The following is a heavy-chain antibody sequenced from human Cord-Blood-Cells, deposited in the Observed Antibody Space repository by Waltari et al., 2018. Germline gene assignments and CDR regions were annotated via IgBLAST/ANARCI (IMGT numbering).Heavy chain of an antibody. J-gene: IGHJ6*02. CDR3: ARLDDYGDYYYYGMDV. D-gene: IGHD4-17*01. CDR2: ICHSGST. CDR1: GYSISRGYY. V-gene: IGHV4-38-2*01. Sequence: QVQLQESGPGLVKPSETLSLTCAVSGYSISRGYYWGWIRQPPGKGLEWIGSICHSGSTYYNPSLKSRVTISVDTSKNQFSLKLSSVTAADTAVYYCARLDDYGDYYYYGMDVWGQGTTVTVSS.